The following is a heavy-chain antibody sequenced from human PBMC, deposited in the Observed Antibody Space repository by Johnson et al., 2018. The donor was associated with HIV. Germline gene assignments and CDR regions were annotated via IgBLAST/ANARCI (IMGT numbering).Heavy chain of an antibody. D-gene: IGHD6-13*01. CDR3: ARLPYSGDEDAFDI. CDR1: GFTFSSFT. V-gene: IGHV3-30*04. Sequence: QVQLVESGGGVVQPGGSLRLSCAASGFTFSSFTMHWVRQAPGKGLEWVAVISYDGSNKYYADSMKGRFTISRDNSKNTLYLQRNSLRAEDTAAYYCARLPYSGDEDAFDIWGQGTMVTVSS. J-gene: IGHJ3*02. CDR2: ISYDGSNK.